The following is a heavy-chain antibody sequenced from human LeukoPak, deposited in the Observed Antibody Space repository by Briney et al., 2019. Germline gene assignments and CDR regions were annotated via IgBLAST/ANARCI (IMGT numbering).Heavy chain of an antibody. Sequence: ASVKVSCKASGYTFTGYYMHWVRQAPGQGLEWMGWINPNSGGTNYAQKFQGRVTMTRDTSISTAYMELSRLRSDDTAVYYCAGHHYYDSSGFDYWGQGTLVTVFS. CDR1: GYTFTGYY. V-gene: IGHV1-2*02. J-gene: IGHJ4*02. D-gene: IGHD3-22*01. CDR2: INPNSGGT. CDR3: AGHHYYDSSGFDY.